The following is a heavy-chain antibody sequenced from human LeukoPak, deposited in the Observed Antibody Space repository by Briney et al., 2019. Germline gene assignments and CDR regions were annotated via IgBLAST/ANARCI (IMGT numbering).Heavy chain of an antibody. J-gene: IGHJ3*02. CDR2: IYTSGST. Sequence: SETLSLTCAVYGGSFSGYYWSWIRQPAGKGLEWIGRIYTSGSTNYNPSLKSRVTMSVDTSKNQFSLKLSSVTAADTAVYYCARISVDDAFDIWGQGTMVTVSS. CDR1: GGSFSGYY. D-gene: IGHD5/OR15-5a*01. V-gene: IGHV4-59*10. CDR3: ARISVDDAFDI.